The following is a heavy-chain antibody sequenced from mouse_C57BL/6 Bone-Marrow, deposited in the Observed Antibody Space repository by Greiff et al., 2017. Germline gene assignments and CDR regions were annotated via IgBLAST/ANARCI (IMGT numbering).Heavy chain of an antibody. CDR2: INPSNGGT. V-gene: IGHV1-53*01. D-gene: IGHD2-3*01. CDR3: VRANDGSYLHFFDY. J-gene: IGHJ3*01. CDR1: GYTFTSYW. Sequence: QVQLQQPGTELVKPGASVNLSCKSSGYTFTSYWMHWVKQRPGRSLEWIGNINPSNGGTNYNEKFNSKATLTVDKSSSTAYMQLSRLTSEYSEFYYCVRANDGSYLHFFDYWGQGILVTVSA.